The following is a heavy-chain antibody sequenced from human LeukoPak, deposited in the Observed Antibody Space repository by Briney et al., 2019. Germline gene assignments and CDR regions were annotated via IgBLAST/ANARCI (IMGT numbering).Heavy chain of an antibody. J-gene: IGHJ4*02. CDR2: ISSSGSTI. Sequence: GGSLGLSCAASGFTFSSYEMNWVRQAPGKGLELGSYISSSGSTIYYADSVKGRFTISRDNAKNSLYLQMNSLRAEDTAVYYCARDLYSYGLFDYWGQGTLVTVSS. V-gene: IGHV3-48*03. CDR3: ARDLYSYGLFDY. D-gene: IGHD5-18*01. CDR1: GFTFSSYE.